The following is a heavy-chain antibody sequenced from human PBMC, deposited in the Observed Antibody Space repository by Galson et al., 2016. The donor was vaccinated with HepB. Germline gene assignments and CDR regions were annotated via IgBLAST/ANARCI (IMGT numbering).Heavy chain of an antibody. CDR2: ISNDRNT. V-gene: IGHV3-48*02. J-gene: IGHJ6*03. Sequence: SLRLSCAASGFAFSDYSLNWVRQAPGKGLEWVSYISNDRNTYSDSVKGRFAISRDNAKNSLYLQMNSLRDEDTAVYYCARSEAPSYFYFMDVWGKGTTVTVSS. CDR3: ARSEAPSYFYFMDV. CDR1: GFAFSDYS.